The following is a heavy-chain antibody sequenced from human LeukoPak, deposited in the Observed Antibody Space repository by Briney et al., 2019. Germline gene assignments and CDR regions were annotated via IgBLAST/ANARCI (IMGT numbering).Heavy chain of an antibody. CDR2: IYYSGSA. CDR1: GGFISNSSYY. CDR3: ARHWVVTPNY. J-gene: IGHJ4*02. D-gene: IGHD4-23*01. V-gene: IGHV4-39*01. Sequence: SETLSLTCIVSGGFISNSSYYWGWIRQPPGKGLEWIGSIYYSGSAYYNPSLKSRVTISVDTSKNQFSLKLTSVTAADTAVYYCARHWVVTPNYWGQGTLVTVSS.